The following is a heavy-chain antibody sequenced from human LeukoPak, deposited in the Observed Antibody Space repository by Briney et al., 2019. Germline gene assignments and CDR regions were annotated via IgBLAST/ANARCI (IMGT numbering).Heavy chain of an antibody. D-gene: IGHD4-17*01. CDR3: ARDHGDYLFDY. CDR1: GFTFSSHA. V-gene: IGHV3-23*01. CDR2: TSGSGSST. Sequence: GGSLRLSCAASGFTFSSHALSWVRQAPGKGLEWVSATSGSGSSTYYRDSVKGRFTISRDNSKNTLYLQMNSLRAEDTAVYYCARDHGDYLFDYWGQGTLVTVSS. J-gene: IGHJ4*02.